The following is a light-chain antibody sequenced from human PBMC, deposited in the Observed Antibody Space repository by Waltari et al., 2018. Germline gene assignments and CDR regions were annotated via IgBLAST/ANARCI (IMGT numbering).Light chain of an antibody. Sequence: QSVLTQPPSVSGAPGQRVTISCTGSSSNIGAGYDVHSYQQLPGTAPKLLTYGTSNRPSGVPDRFSGAKSGTSASLAITGLQAEDEADYYCQSYDSSLSGVVFGGGTKLTVL. J-gene: IGLJ2*01. V-gene: IGLV1-40*01. CDR3: QSYDSSLSGVV. CDR1: SSNIGAGYD. CDR2: GTS.